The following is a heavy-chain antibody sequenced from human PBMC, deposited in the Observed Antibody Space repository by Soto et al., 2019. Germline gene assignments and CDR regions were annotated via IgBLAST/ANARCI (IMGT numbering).Heavy chain of an antibody. CDR1: GYTFTSYA. CDR3: ARTSGYSLYDY. J-gene: IGHJ4*02. D-gene: IGHD3-3*01. Sequence: QVQLVQSGAEVKKPGASVKVSCKASGYTFTSYAMHWVRQAPGQRLEWMGWINAGNGNTKYSQKFQGRVTITRDTSASPAYMELSSLRSEDTAVCLCARTSGYSLYDYWCQGTLVSVSS. V-gene: IGHV1-3*01. CDR2: INAGNGNT.